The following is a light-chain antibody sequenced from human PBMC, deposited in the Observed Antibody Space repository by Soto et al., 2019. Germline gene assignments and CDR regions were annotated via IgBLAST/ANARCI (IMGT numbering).Light chain of an antibody. V-gene: IGKV3-20*01. CDR3: QQYATSRWT. CDR1: QSVSNNY. CDR2: GAS. J-gene: IGKJ1*01. Sequence: EIVLTQSQGTLSLPPGERATLSCRASQSVSNNYLAWYQQKPGQAPRLLIYGASTRATGIPARFSGSGSGTEFILTISRLEPEDFAVYYCQQYATSRWTFGQGTKVDIK.